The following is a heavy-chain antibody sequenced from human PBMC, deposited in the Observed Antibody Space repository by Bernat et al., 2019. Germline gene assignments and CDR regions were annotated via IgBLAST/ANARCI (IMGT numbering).Heavy chain of an antibody. V-gene: IGHV1-2*06. CDR2: INPKSGGT. J-gene: IGHJ3*02. CDR1: GYTFIGYY. D-gene: IGHD6-13*01. Sequence: QVQLVQSGAEVKKPGASVKVSCKASGYTFIGYYMHWVRQAPGQGLEWMGRINPKSGGTNSAQKFQGRVTMTRDTYISTAYMELGRLRSDDTAVYYCARESDNYSNSNVFDIWGQGTMVTVSS. CDR3: ARESDNYSNSNVFDI.